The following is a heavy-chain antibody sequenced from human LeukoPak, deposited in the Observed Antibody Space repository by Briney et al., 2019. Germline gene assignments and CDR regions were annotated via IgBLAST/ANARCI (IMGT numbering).Heavy chain of an antibody. CDR1: GGSISSSSYY. CDR2: IYYGGST. J-gene: IGHJ5*02. CDR3: ARGNYFGSGSSSYDWFDP. Sequence: SETLSLTCTVSGGSISSSSYYWGWIRQPPGKGLEWIGSIYYGGSTYYNPSLNSRVTISVNTSKNQFSLKLSSVTAADTAVFYCARGNYFGSGSSSYDWFDPWGQGTLVTVSS. D-gene: IGHD3-10*01. V-gene: IGHV4-39*01.